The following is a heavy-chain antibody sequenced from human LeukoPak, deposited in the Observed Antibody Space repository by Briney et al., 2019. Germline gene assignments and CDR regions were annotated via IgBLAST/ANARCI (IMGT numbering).Heavy chain of an antibody. J-gene: IGHJ4*02. Sequence: SESLSLTCTGSGGSISSYYWGWIRQPPGKGLEWIGSIYYSGSTYYNPSLKSRVTISVDTSKNQFSLKLSSVTAADTAVYYCASRPRGLSSGWLDDYWGQGTLVTVSS. CDR3: ASRPRGLSSGWLDDY. D-gene: IGHD6-19*01. CDR1: GGSISSYY. CDR2: IYYSGST. V-gene: IGHV4-39*01.